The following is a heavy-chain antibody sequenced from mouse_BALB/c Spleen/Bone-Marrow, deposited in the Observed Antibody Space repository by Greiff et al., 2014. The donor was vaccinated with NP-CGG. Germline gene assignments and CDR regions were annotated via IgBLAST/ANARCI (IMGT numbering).Heavy chain of an antibody. J-gene: IGHJ1*01. CDR3: ARDRTTATLYWYFDV. CDR1: GFTFTDYY. CDR2: IRNKANGYTT. Sequence: EVNVVESGGGLVQPGGSLRLSCATSGFTFTDYYMSWVRQPPGKALEWLGFIRNKANGYTTEYGASVKGRFTISRDNSQSILYLQMNTLRAEDSATYYCARDRTTATLYWYFDVWGAGTTVTVSS. V-gene: IGHV7-3*02. D-gene: IGHD1-2*01.